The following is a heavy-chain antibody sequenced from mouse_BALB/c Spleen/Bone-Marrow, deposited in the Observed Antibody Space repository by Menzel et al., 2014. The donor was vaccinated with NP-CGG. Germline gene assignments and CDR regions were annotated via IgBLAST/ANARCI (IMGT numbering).Heavy chain of an antibody. CDR2: IRNKANGYTT. CDR1: GLTFTDYY. J-gene: IGHJ1*01. Sequence: EVKLMESGGGLVQPGGSLRLSCATSGLTFTDYYMSWVRQPPGKALEWLGFIRNKANGYTTEYSASVKGRFTISRDNSQSILYLQMNTLRAEDSATYYCARDRNYGSSWYFDVWGAGTTVTVSS. V-gene: IGHV7-3*02. CDR3: ARDRNYGSSWYFDV. D-gene: IGHD1-1*01.